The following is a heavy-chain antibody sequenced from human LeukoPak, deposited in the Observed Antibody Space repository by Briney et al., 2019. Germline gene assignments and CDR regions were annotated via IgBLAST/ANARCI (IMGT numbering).Heavy chain of an antibody. D-gene: IGHD5-12*01. Sequence: PGGSLRLSCAASGFTFSSYWMSWVRQAPGKGLEWVANIKQDGSEKYYVDSVKGRFTISRDNAKNSQYLQMNSLRAEDTAVYYCARDSGSGYDDWFDPWGQGTLVTVSS. J-gene: IGHJ5*02. CDR3: ARDSGSGYDDWFDP. CDR1: GFTFSSYW. V-gene: IGHV3-7*01. CDR2: IKQDGSEK.